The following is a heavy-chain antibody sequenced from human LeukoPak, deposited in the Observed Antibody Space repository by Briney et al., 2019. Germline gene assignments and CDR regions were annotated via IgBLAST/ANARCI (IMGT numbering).Heavy chain of an antibody. D-gene: IGHD3-16*01. V-gene: IGHV4-34*01. Sequence: SETLSLTCAVYGGSFSGYYRSWIRQPPGKGLDWIGEINHSGSTNYNPSLKSRVTISVDTSKNQFSLKLSSVTAADTAVYYCARRSPITFGGALYWGQGTLVTVSS. CDR2: INHSGST. J-gene: IGHJ4*02. CDR3: ARRSPITFGGALY. CDR1: GGSFSGYY.